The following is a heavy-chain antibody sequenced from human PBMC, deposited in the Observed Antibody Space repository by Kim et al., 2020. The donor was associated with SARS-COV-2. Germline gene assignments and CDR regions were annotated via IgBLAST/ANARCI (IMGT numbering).Heavy chain of an antibody. CDR3: AKKLTREWLVEA. Sequence: GGSLRLSCAASGFTFSSYGMHWVRQAPGKGLEWVAVISYDGSNKYYADSVKGRFTISRDNSKNTLYLQMNSLRAEDTAVYYCAKKLTREWLVEAWGQGSLVTVSS. CDR1: GFTFSSYG. J-gene: IGHJ5*02. V-gene: IGHV3-30*18. D-gene: IGHD6-19*01. CDR2: ISYDGSNK.